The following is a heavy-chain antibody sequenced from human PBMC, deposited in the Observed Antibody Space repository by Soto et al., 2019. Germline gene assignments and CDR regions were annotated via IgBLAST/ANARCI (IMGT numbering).Heavy chain of an antibody. V-gene: IGHV1-69*13. CDR3: AISDDIRGVFQIADGPFVY. CDR2: IIPIFGTA. J-gene: IGHJ4*02. CDR1: GGTFSSYA. D-gene: IGHD3-10*01. Sequence: GASVKVSCKASGGTFSSYAISWVRQAPGQGLEWMGGIIPIFGTANYAQKFQGRVTITADESTSTAYMELSSLRSEDTAVYYCAISDDIRGVFQIADGPFVYWGQGTLVTVSS.